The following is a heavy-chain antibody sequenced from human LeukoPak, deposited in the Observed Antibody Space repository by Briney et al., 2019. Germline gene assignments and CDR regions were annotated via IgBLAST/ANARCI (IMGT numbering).Heavy chain of an antibody. CDR1: GGSVSSGSYY. D-gene: IGHD3-3*01. CDR2: IYYSGST. Sequence: SETLSLTCTVSGGSVSSGSYYWSWIRQPPGKGLEWIGYIYYSGSTNYNPSLKSRVTISVDTSKNQFSLKLSSVTAADTAVYYCARVGDNFRSGYYRPYYYGMDVWGQGTTVTVSS. CDR3: ARVGDNFRSGYYRPYYYGMDV. V-gene: IGHV4-61*01. J-gene: IGHJ6*02.